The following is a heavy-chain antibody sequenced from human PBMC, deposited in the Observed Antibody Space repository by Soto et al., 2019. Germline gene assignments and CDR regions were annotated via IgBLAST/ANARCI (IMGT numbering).Heavy chain of an antibody. CDR2: IYHSGST. J-gene: IGHJ6*02. CDR1: GGSISSSNW. CDR3: ARRGQTRDSPYGMDV. V-gene: IGHV4-4*02. D-gene: IGHD3-22*01. Sequence: PSETLSLTCAVSGGSISSSNWWSWVRQPPGKGLEWIGEIYHSGSTNYNPSLKNRVTISVDKSKNQFSLKLSSVTAADTAVYYCARRGQTRDSPYGMDVWGQGTPVTVYS.